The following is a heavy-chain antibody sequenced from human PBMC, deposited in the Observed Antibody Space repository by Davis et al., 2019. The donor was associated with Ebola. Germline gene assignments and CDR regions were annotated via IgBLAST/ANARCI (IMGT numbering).Heavy chain of an antibody. CDR3: ARVWSGLYFDY. D-gene: IGHD3-3*01. CDR2: IYHSGST. J-gene: IGHJ4*02. Sequence: MPGGSLRLSCAVSGGSISSSNWWSWVRQPPGKGLEWIGEIYHSGSTNYNPSLKSRVTISVDKSKNQFSLKLSSVTAADTAVYYCARVWSGLYFDYWGQGTLVTVSS. CDR1: GGSISSSNW. V-gene: IGHV4-4*02.